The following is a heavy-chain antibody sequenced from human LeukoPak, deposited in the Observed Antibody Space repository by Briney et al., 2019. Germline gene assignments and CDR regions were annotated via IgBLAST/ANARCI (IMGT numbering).Heavy chain of an antibody. CDR1: GYTLTELS. Sequence: ASVKVSCKVSGYTLTELSMHWVRQAPGKGLEWMGGFDPEDGETIYAQKFQGRVTMTEDTSTDTAYMELSSLRSEDTDVYYCATAEVLAAMIVVAPNYWGQGTLVTVS. CDR3: ATAEVLAAMIVVAPNY. V-gene: IGHV1-24*01. J-gene: IGHJ4*02. CDR2: FDPEDGET. D-gene: IGHD3-22*01.